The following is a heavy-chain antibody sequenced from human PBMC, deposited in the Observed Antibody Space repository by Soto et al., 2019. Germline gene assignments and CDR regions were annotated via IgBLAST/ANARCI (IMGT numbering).Heavy chain of an antibody. CDR3: ARFHSIKDV. J-gene: IGHJ6*02. CDR2: ISAYKGTT. D-gene: IGHD2-21*01. Sequence: QVHLVQSGAELKKPGASVKVSCKASGDTFSSYGIFWVRQAPGQGLEWMGWISAYKGTTAYAQKFQGRVTLTTDISTTTAYMELRGLRSDDTAVYYCARFHSIKDVWGQGTTVTVSS. V-gene: IGHV1-18*04. CDR1: GDTFSSYG.